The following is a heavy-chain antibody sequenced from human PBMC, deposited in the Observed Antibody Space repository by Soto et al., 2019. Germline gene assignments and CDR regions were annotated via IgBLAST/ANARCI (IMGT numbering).Heavy chain of an antibody. Sequence: ASVKVSCKASGGTFSSYAISGVRQAPGQGLEWMGGIIPIFGTANYAQKFQGRVTITADESTSTAYMELSSLRSEDTAVYYCASQGTYYYDSSGLWGQGTLVTVSS. CDR2: IIPIFGTA. V-gene: IGHV1-69*13. J-gene: IGHJ4*02. CDR3: ASQGTYYYDSSGL. CDR1: GGTFSSYA. D-gene: IGHD3-22*01.